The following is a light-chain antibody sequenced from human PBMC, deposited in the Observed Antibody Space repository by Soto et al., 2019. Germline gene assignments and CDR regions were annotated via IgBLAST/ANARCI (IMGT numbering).Light chain of an antibody. CDR2: EVT. Sequence: QSVLTQPPSVSGSPGQSVTISCTGTSSDVGDYNHVSWYQQSPGTVPKLLIYEVTSRPSGVPDRFSGSKSGNTASLTISGLQAEDEADYYCAVWDDSLNGVVFGGGTKLTVL. CDR1: SSDVGDYNH. J-gene: IGLJ2*01. CDR3: AVWDDSLNGVV. V-gene: IGLV2-18*01.